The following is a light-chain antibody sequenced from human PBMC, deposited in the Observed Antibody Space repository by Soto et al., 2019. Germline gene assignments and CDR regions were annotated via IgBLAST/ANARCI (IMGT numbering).Light chain of an antibody. CDR3: QQRSNWPPSCT. V-gene: IGKV3-11*01. CDR2: DAS. CDR1: QSVSSY. Sequence: EIVLTQSPATLSLSPGERATLSCRASQSVSSYLAWYQQKPDQAPRLLIYDASNRASGIPARFSGSGSGTDFTLTISSLAPEDFAVYYCQQRSNWPPSCTFGQGTKLEIK. J-gene: IGKJ2*02.